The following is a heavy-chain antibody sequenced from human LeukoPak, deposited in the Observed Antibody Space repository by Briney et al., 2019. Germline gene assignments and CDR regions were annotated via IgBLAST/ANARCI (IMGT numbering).Heavy chain of an antibody. V-gene: IGHV3-21*01. CDR2: ISSSSSYI. J-gene: IGHJ6*02. CDR3: ARDLDYGSGDPSVYYYYYGMDV. Sequence: GGSLRLSCAASRFTFSSYSMNWVRQAPGKGLEWVSSISSSSSYIYYADSVKGRFTISRDNAKNSLYLQMNSLRAEDTAVYYCARDLDYGSGDPSVYYYYYGMDVWGQGTTVTVSS. D-gene: IGHD3-10*01. CDR1: RFTFSSYS.